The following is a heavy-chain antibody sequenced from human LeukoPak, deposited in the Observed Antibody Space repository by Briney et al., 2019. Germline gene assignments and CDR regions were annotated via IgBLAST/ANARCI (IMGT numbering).Heavy chain of an antibody. CDR3: ALLDSSGYYYSH. V-gene: IGHV4-34*01. CDR2: INHSGST. D-gene: IGHD3-22*01. J-gene: IGHJ4*02. CDR1: GGSFSGYY. Sequence: SETLSLTCAVYGGSFSGYYWSWIRQPPGKGLEWIGEINHSGSTNYNPSLKSRVTISVDTSKNQFSLKLSSVTAADTAVYYCALLDSSGYYYSHWGQGTLVTVSS.